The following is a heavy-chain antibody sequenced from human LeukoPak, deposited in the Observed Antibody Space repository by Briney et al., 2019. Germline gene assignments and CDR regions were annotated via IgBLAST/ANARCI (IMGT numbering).Heavy chain of an antibody. J-gene: IGHJ6*03. D-gene: IGHD3-3*01. Sequence: PSETLSLTCTVSGYSISSGYYWGWIRQPPGKGLGWIGSIYHSGSTYYNPSLKSRVTISVDTPKNQFSLKLSSVTAADTAVYYCARVRLIFGVGNEIYYYYMDVWGKGTTVAVSS. CDR2: IYHSGST. V-gene: IGHV4-38-2*02. CDR1: GYSISSGYY. CDR3: ARVRLIFGVGNEIYYYYMDV.